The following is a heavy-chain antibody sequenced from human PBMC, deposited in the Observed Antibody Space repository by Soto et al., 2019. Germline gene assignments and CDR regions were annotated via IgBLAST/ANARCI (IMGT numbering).Heavy chain of an antibody. J-gene: IGHJ5*01. V-gene: IGHV1-18*01. Sequence: ASVKVSCKASGGTFSSYAISWVRQAPGQGLEWMGWISAYNGNTNYAQKLQGRVTMTTDTSTTTAYMELRSLRSDDTAVYYCARDAASYSSNWYNWFSSWGQGTSVPVSS. CDR2: ISAYNGNT. CDR3: ARDAASYSSNWYNWFSS. D-gene: IGHD6-13*01. CDR1: GGTFSSYA.